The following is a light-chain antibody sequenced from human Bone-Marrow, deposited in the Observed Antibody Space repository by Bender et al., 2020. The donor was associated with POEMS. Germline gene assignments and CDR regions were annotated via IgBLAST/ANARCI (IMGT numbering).Light chain of an antibody. Sequence: QSALTQPASVSGSPGQSITISCTGTSSDVGGYNYVSWYQQHPGKAPKLMIYEGSKRPSGVSNRFSGSKSGNTASLAITGLQSDDEAIYFCVAWDASLNGWVFGGGTKLTVL. CDR3: VAWDASLNGWV. J-gene: IGLJ3*02. V-gene: IGLV2-14*01. CDR1: SSDVGGYNY. CDR2: EGS.